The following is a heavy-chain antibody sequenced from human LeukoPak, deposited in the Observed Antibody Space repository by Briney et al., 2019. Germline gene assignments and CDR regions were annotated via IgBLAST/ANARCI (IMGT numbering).Heavy chain of an antibody. J-gene: IGHJ4*02. CDR2: IYSSGST. CDR1: GDSISSYY. V-gene: IGHV4-59*08. Sequence: SETLSLTCTVSGDSISSYYWSWIRQPPGKGLEWIGYIYSSGSTKYNPSLKSRVTISVDTSKNQFSLKLSSVTAADTAVYYCARSSRGGGWYHVAYWGQGTLVTVSS. D-gene: IGHD6-19*01. CDR3: ARSSRGGGWYHVAY.